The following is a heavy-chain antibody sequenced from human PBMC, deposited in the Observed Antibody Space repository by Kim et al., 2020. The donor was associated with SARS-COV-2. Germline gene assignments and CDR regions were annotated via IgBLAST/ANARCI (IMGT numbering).Heavy chain of an antibody. CDR3: AHRILDEASLRDVFDI. D-gene: IGHD3-3*01. J-gene: IGHJ3*02. CDR2: VYWHDDE. Sequence: SGPTLVKPTQTLTLTCTFSGFSLNTGGVGVGWIRQPPGKALEWLALVYWHDDERYSPSLKNRITITKDTSKNQVVLTMTNMDPVDTATYYCAHRILDEASLRDVFDIWGQGTMVTVSS. CDR1: GFSLNTGGVG. V-gene: IGHV2-5*01.